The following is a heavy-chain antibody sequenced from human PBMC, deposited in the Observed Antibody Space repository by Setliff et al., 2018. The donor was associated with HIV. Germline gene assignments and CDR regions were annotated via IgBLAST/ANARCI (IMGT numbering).Heavy chain of an antibody. V-gene: IGHV3-74*01. D-gene: IGHD6-13*01. CDR3: GRDVHDAAADN. Sequence: PGGSLRLSCAASGFTFSTYWMHWVRQAPGKGLVWVSYIDNDASHTIHADSVKGRFTISRDNARNTLFLQMNSLGVEDTALYYCGRDVHDAAADNWGRGTLVTVSS. CDR2: IDNDASHT. CDR1: GFTFSTYW. J-gene: IGHJ4*02.